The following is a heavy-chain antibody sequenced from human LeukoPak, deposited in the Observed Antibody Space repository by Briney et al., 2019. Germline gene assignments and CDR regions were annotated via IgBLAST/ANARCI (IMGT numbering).Heavy chain of an antibody. J-gene: IGHJ6*04. CDR3: AREGSSWSLLGDYYYYYGMDA. D-gene: IGHD6-13*01. Sequence: GGSLRLSCAAPGFTFSSYSMNWVRQAPGKGLEWVSSISSSSSYIYYADSVKGRFTTSRDNAKNSLYLQMNSLRAEDTAVYYCAREGSSWSLLGDYYYYYGMDAWGKGTTVTVSS. CDR2: ISSSSSYI. V-gene: IGHV3-21*01. CDR1: GFTFSSYS.